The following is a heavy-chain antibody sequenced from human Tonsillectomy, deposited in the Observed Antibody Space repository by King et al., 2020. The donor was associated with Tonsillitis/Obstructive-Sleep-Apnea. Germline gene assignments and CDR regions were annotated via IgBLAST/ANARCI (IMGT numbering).Heavy chain of an antibody. CDR3: ARHRGYSGSFRESFHH. D-gene: IGHD1-26*01. Sequence: QLQESGPGLVKPSETLSLTCTVSAGSISSYYWSWIRQPPGKGLEWIGYIFYSGRTNYNPSLKSRVTISVDMSKNQFSMKLTSVTAADTAVYYCARHRGYSGSFRESFHHWGQGTLVTVSS. CDR1: AGSISSYY. V-gene: IGHV4-59*08. CDR2: IFYSGRT. J-gene: IGHJ1*01.